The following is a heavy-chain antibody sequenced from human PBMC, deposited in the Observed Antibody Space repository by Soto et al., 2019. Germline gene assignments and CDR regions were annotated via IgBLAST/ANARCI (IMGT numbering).Heavy chain of an antibody. Sequence: QMQLVQSGAVVKKPGASVKVSCKASGYTFSGYYMHWVRQAPGQGLEWMGWINPNSGGTNYAQKFQGWVTMTRDSSISTAYMELSRLKSDDSAVYYCARAQDYYLHATTYPEYFQHWGQGTLVTVSS. D-gene: IGHD1-26*01. J-gene: IGHJ1*01. CDR2: INPNSGGT. CDR3: ARAQDYYLHATTYPEYFQH. V-gene: IGHV1-2*04. CDR1: GYTFSGYY.